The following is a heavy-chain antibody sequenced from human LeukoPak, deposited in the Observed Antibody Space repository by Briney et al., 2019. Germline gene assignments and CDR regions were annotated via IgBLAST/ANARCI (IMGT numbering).Heavy chain of an antibody. J-gene: IGHJ3*02. D-gene: IGHD1-26*01. CDR3: ATAAPEGANDAFHI. CDR1: GYTFTSYG. CDR2: ISAYNGNT. V-gene: IGHV1-18*01. Sequence: ASVKVSCKASGYTFTSYGISRVRQAPGQGLEWMGWISAYNGNTNYAQKLQGRVTMTTDTSTSTAYMELRSLRSDDTAVYYCATAAPEGANDAFHIWGQGTVVTVSS.